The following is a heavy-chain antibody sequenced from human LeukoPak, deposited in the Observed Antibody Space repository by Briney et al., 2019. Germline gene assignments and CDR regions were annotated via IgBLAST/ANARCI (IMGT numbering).Heavy chain of an antibody. CDR1: GYTFTSYA. V-gene: IGHV7-4-1*02. CDR2: INTNTGNP. CDR3: ARVLDGVFRRGYSYGLFDY. J-gene: IGHJ4*02. Sequence: ASVKVSCKASGYTFTSYAMNWVRQAPGQGLEWMGWINTNTGNPTYAQGFTGRFVFSLDTSVSTAYLQISSLKAEDTAVYYCARVLDGVFRRGYSYGLFDYWGQGTLVTVSS. D-gene: IGHD5-18*01.